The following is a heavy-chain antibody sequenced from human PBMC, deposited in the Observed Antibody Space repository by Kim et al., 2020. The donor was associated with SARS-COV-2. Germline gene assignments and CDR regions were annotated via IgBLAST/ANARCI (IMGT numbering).Heavy chain of an antibody. CDR2: ITGSDGST. Sequence: GVSLRLSCAASGFIFSSYAMSWVRQAPGKGLEWISGITGSDGSTYYADSVKGRFTISRDNSKNTLHLQMNSLRAEDTAVYYCAKQRSSISSSGVNYWGQGTLVTVSS. D-gene: IGHD2-2*01. CDR3: AKQRSSISSSGVNY. V-gene: IGHV3-23*01. CDR1: GFIFSSYA. J-gene: IGHJ4*02.